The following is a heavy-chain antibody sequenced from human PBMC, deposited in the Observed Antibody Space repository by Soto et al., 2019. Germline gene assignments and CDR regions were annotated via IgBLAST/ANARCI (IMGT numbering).Heavy chain of an antibody. Sequence: QVTVKESGPVLVKPTETLTLTCTVSGFSLSNDGLGVSWIRQPPVKALEWLAHIFSNDEKSYSTSLKSRLTISKDTSKSQVVLTMTNLDPVDTATYYCASTYSTSWYCFDPWRQGTLVTVSS. CDR1: GFSLSNDGLG. CDR3: ASTYSTSWYCFDP. V-gene: IGHV2-26*04. CDR2: IFSNDEK. D-gene: IGHD6-13*01. J-gene: IGHJ5*02.